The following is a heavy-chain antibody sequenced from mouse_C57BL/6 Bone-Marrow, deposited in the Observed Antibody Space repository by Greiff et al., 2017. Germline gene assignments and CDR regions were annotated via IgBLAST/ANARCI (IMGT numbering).Heavy chain of an antibody. J-gene: IGHJ4*01. Sequence: DVKLVESGGGLVQPGGSLKLSCAASGFTFSDYYMYWVRQTPEKRLEWVAYISNGGGSTYYPDTVKGRFTISRDNAKNTLYLQMSRLKSEDTAMYYCARENYSNLWAMDYWGQGTSVTVSS. CDR2: ISNGGGST. CDR3: ARENYSNLWAMDY. CDR1: GFTFSDYY. V-gene: IGHV5-12*01. D-gene: IGHD2-5*01.